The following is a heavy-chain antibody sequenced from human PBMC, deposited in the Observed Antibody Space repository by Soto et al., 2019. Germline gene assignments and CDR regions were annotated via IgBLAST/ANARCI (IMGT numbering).Heavy chain of an antibody. Sequence: SETLSLTCTVSGGSIISSSYYWGWIRQPPGKGLEWIGSIYYSGSTYYNPSLKSRVTISVDTSKNQFSLKLSSVTAADTAVYYCASFLPGRITIFGVDEKLNWFDPWGQGTLVTVSS. V-gene: IGHV4-39*01. CDR1: GGSIISSSYY. CDR3: ASFLPGRITIFGVDEKLNWFDP. D-gene: IGHD3-3*01. J-gene: IGHJ5*02. CDR2: IYYSGST.